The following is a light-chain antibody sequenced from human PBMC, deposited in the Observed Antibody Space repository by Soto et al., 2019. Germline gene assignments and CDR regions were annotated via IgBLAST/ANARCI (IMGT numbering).Light chain of an antibody. CDR3: FSYTNSNTRL. CDR2: EVS. J-gene: IGLJ3*02. CDR1: SSDVGGYNF. Sequence: QSALTQPASVSGSPGQSITISCTGTSSDVGGYNFVSWYQHRPGDAPRLIIYEVSDRPSGISNRFSGSKSGNTASLTISGLQAEDEADYYCFSYTNSNTRLFGGGTKLTAL. V-gene: IGLV2-14*01.